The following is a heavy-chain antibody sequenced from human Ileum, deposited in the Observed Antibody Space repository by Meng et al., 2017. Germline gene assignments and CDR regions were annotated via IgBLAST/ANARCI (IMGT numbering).Heavy chain of an antibody. CDR1: GGSISSGNYY. J-gene: IGHJ4*02. CDR2: IYYSGST. Sequence: QVQLQGSGPGLGKPSQTLSLTCTVSGGSISSGNYYWSWIRQHPGKGLEWIGYIYYSGSTYYNPSLKSLVTISVDTSKNQFSLKVSSVTAADTAVFYCARGIGDIRVGFDYWGQGILVTVSS. D-gene: IGHD5-12*01. CDR3: ARGIGDIRVGFDY. V-gene: IGHV4-31*01.